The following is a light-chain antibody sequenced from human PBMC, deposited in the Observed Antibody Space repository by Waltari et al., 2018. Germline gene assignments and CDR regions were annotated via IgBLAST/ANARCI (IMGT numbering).Light chain of an antibody. Sequence: EIVLTQSPAILSLSPREGATLSCRASRDVGVYLAWYQHRRGQPPRLRVYGGYMRATGVPARFSGSGSGTDFALRISSLEPEDFAIYFCQQRSNWPPSTFGPGTKL. CDR2: GGY. CDR3: QQRSNWPPST. CDR1: RDVGVY. J-gene: IGKJ2*02. V-gene: IGKV3-11*01.